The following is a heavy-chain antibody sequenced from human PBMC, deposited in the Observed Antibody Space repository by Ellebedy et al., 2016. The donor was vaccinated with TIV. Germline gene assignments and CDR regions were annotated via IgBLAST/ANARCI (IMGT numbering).Heavy chain of an antibody. Sequence: PGGSLRLSCATSGFSVSGMHWVRQAPGQGLEWVAFVRSDGTTKYYMDSVEGRFTISRDVSKDTLDLQMNSLRTEDTGVYYCVKGAYSVPTVMAVWGQGTMVIVSS. CDR1: GFSVSG. J-gene: IGHJ6*02. D-gene: IGHD2-21*01. CDR3: VKGAYSVPTVMAV. V-gene: IGHV3-30*02. CDR2: VRSDGTTK.